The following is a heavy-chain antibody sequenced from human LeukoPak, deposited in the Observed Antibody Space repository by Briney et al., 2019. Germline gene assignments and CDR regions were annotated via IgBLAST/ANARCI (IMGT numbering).Heavy chain of an antibody. V-gene: IGHV4-59*01. J-gene: IGHJ6*04. CDR1: GGSISSYY. CDR3: ARVDFWSGYPTRMDV. CDR2: IYYSGST. D-gene: IGHD3-3*01. Sequence: SXXLSLTCTVSGGSISSYYWSWIRQPPGKGVEWIGYIYYSGSTNYNPSLKRRVTISVDTSKKQFSLKLSSVTAADMAVYYCARVDFWSGYPTRMDVWGKGTTVTVSS.